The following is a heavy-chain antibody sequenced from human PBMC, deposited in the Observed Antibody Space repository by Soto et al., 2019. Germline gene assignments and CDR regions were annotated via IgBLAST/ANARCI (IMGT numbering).Heavy chain of an antibody. D-gene: IGHD3-22*01. CDR2: IIPIFGTA. Sequence: QVQLVQSGAAVKKPGSSVKVSCKASGGTFSSYAISWVRQAPGQGLEWMGGIIPIFGTADYAQKFQGRVTITADESTSTGNMEMSSLRSEDRAVYYCASHYDSSGYYYRGLDYWGQGTLVTVSS. CDR3: ASHYDSSGYYYRGLDY. CDR1: GGTFSSYA. J-gene: IGHJ4*02. V-gene: IGHV1-69*12.